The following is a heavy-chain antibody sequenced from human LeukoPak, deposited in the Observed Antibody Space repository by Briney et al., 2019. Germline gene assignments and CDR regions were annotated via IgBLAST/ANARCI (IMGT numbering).Heavy chain of an antibody. V-gene: IGHV4-34*01. Sequence: PSETLSLTCAVYGGSFSGYYWSWIRQPPGKGLEWIGEINHSGSTNYNPSLKSRVTISVDTSKNQFSLKLSSVTAADTAVYYCARHRTVRGGSLRTNWFDPWGQGTLVTVSS. J-gene: IGHJ5*02. CDR3: ARHRTVRGGSLRTNWFDP. CDR1: GGSFSGYY. D-gene: IGHD3-10*01. CDR2: INHSGST.